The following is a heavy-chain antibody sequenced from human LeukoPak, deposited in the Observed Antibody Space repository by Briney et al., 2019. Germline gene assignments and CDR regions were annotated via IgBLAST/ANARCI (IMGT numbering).Heavy chain of an antibody. CDR2: INPNSGGT. Sequence: GASLKVSCKASGYTFTGYYMRWVRQAPGQGLEWMGWINPNSGGTNYAQKFQSRVTMTRDTSISTAYMELSRLRSDDTAVYYCARVITGSLTPYDYWGQGTLVTVSS. V-gene: IGHV1-2*02. CDR3: ARVITGSLTPYDY. CDR1: GYTFTGYY. D-gene: IGHD1-20*01. J-gene: IGHJ4*02.